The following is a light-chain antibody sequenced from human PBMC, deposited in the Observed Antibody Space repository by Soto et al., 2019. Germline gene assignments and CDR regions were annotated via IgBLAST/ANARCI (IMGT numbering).Light chain of an antibody. CDR2: AVT. J-gene: IGLJ1*01. CDR1: SSDVGGYNY. CDR3: SSYTSSSTL. V-gene: IGLV2-14*01. Sequence: QSVLTQPASVSGSPGQSITISCIGTSSDVGGYNYVSWYQQHPGKAPKLMIYAVTDRPSGVSSRFSGSKSGNTASLTISGLQAEDEADYYCSSYTSSSTLFGTGPKLTVL.